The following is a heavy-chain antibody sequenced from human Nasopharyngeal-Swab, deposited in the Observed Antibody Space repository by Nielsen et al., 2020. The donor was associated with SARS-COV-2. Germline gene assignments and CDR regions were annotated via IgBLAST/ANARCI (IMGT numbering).Heavy chain of an antibody. CDR1: GFTFSSYW. J-gene: IGHJ4*02. D-gene: IGHD3-22*01. CDR3: ARDLDYYDSSGYDY. V-gene: IGHV3-7*01. Sequence: GESPKISCAASGFTFSSYWMSWVRQAPGKGLEWVANIKQDGSEKYYVDSVKGRFTISRDNAKNSLYLQMNSLRAEDTAVYYCARDLDYYDSSGYDYWGQGTLVTVSS. CDR2: IKQDGSEK.